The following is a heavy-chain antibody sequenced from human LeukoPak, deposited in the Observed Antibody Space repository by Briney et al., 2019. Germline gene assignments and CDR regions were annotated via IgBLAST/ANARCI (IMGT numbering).Heavy chain of an antibody. J-gene: IGHJ3*02. CDR1: GGSFSSYY. CDR3: ARVARFLEWYYASDI. D-gene: IGHD3-3*01. V-gene: IGHV4-4*07. Sequence: SETLSLTCTASGGSFSSYYWSWIRQPAGKGLEWIGRIYTSGSTHYNPSLKSRVTMSVATSKNQFSLKLSSVTAADTAVYYCARVARFLEWYYASDIWGQGTMVTVSS. CDR2: IYTSGST.